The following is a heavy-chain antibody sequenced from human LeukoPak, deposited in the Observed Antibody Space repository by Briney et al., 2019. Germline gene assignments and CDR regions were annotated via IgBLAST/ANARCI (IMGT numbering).Heavy chain of an antibody. D-gene: IGHD6-6*01. V-gene: IGHV4-31*03. CDR2: IFYSGST. CDR3: ARHPRGIAARRELDY. CDR1: GGSVSSGGYY. Sequence: SETLSLTCTVSGGSVSSGGYYWSWIRQHPGKGPEWIGYIFYSGSTHYNPSLKRRVTLSLDTSKNQFSLKLSSVTAADTAVYYCARHPRGIAARRELDYWGQGTLVTVSS. J-gene: IGHJ4*02.